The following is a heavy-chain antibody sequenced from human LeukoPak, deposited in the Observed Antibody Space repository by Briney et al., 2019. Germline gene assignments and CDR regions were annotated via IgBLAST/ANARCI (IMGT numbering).Heavy chain of an antibody. J-gene: IGHJ4*02. D-gene: IGHD3-22*01. CDR1: GGSISSYY. Sequence: SETLSLTCTVSGGSISSYYWSWIRQPPGKGLEWIGYIYYSGSTNYNPSLKSRVTISVDTSKNQFSLKLSSVTAADTAVYYCARIYYYDTTSPYFDYWGQGTLVTVSS. V-gene: IGHV4-59*01. CDR2: IYYSGST. CDR3: ARIYYYDTTSPYFDY.